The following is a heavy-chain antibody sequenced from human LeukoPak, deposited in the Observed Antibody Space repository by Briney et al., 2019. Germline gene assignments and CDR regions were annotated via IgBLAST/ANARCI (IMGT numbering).Heavy chain of an antibody. D-gene: IGHD5-18*01. J-gene: IGHJ4*02. CDR1: GFTFSSYA. Sequence: GGSLRLSCAASGFTFSSYAMSWVRQAPGKGLEWVSAISGSGGSTYYAGSVKGRFTISRDNSKNTLYLQTNSLRAEDTAVYYCAKSSGRSYGYGNFDYWGQGTLVTVSS. CDR3: AKSSGRSYGYGNFDY. V-gene: IGHV3-23*01. CDR2: ISGSGGST.